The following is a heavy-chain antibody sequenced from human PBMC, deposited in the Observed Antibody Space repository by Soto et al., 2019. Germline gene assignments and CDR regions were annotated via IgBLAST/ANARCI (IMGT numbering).Heavy chain of an antibody. CDR2: MNPNSGNT. D-gene: IGHD3-9*01. CDR3: ARGRATVLRYFDWFYFDY. Sequence: ASVKVSCKASGYTFTSYDINWVRQATGQGIERMGWMNPNSGNTGYAQKFQGRVTMTRNTSISTAYMELSSLRPEDTAVYYCARGRATVLRYFDWFYFDYWGQGTLVTVSS. V-gene: IGHV1-8*01. CDR1: GYTFTSYD. J-gene: IGHJ4*02.